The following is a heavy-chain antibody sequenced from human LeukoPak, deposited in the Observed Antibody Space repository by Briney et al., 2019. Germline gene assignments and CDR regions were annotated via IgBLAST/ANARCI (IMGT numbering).Heavy chain of an antibody. CDR1: GFTLSSYW. J-gene: IGHJ6*02. CDR3: ARERWDIAVAGTGYYYYYGMDV. Sequence: GGSLRLSCAVSGFTLSSYWMSWVRQAPGKGLEWVANIKQDGSEKYYVDSVKGRFTISRDNAKNSLYLQMNSLRAEDTAVYYCARERWDIAVAGTGYYYYYGMDVWGQGTTVTVSS. CDR2: IKQDGSEK. V-gene: IGHV3-7*03. D-gene: IGHD6-19*01.